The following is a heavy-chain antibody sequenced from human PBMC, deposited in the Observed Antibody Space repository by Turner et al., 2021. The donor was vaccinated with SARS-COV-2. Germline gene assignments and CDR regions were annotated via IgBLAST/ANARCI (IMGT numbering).Heavy chain of an antibody. CDR3: ARGQSRGFYGSGSRRFDY. CDR2: IKRSEST. D-gene: IGHD3-10*01. Sequence: QVQLQQWGAGLVKPSETLSLTCGVSGGSFSTYYWSWIRQSPGKGLEWIAEIKRSESTNYSPSLKSRVTISVDTPKRQISLNLTSVTAADTAIYFCARGQSRGFYGSGSRRFDYWGQGTQVTVSS. J-gene: IGHJ4*02. CDR1: GGSFSTYY. V-gene: IGHV4-34*01.